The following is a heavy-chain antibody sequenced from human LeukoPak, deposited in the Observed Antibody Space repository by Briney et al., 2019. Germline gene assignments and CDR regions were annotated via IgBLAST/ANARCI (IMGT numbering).Heavy chain of an antibody. D-gene: IGHD2-21*01. CDR2: MNPTSGDT. CDR1: GYTFSDYD. Sequence: GASVKVSCKASGYTFSDYDVNWVRQAPGQGLEWMGWMNPTSGDTGYARKFQGRVTMTRSMSKNTAYMELSRLRSEDTAVYFCARVVMKAFYYYYMDVWGKGTTIIISS. J-gene: IGHJ6*03. CDR3: ARVVMKAFYYYYMDV. V-gene: IGHV1-8*01.